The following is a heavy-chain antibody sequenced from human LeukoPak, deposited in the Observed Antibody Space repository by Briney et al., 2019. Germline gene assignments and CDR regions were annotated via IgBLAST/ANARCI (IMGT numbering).Heavy chain of an antibody. CDR1: GFTFSNYW. D-gene: IGHD1-1*01. J-gene: IGHJ4*02. CDR2: ISGSGGST. CDR3: AKDFVRYNIQFDY. Sequence: GGSLRLSCAASGFTFSNYWMSWIRQAPGKGLEWVSAISGSGGSTYYADSVKGRFTISRDNSKNTLYLQMNSLRAEDTALYYCAKDFVRYNIQFDYWGQGALVTVSS. V-gene: IGHV3-23*01.